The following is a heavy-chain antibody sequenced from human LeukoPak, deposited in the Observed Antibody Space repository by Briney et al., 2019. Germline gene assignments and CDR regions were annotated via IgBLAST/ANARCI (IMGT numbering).Heavy chain of an antibody. V-gene: IGHV3-48*03. Sequence: GGSLRLSCAASRFTFDEYGMSWVRQTAGKGLEWVSHISSSGSTIYYADSVKGRFTISRDNAKNSLYLQMNSLRAEDTAVYYCAELGITMIGGVWGKGTTVTISS. J-gene: IGHJ6*04. D-gene: IGHD3-10*02. CDR1: RFTFDEYG. CDR2: ISSSGSTI. CDR3: AELGITMIGGV.